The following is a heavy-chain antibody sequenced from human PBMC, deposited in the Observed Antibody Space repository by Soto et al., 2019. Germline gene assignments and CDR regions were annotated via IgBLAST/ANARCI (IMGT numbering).Heavy chain of an antibody. Sequence: ASVKVSCKASGYTFTGYYMHWVRQAPGQGLEWVGWINPNSGGTNYAQKFQGWVTMTRDTSISTAYMELSRLRSDDTAVYYCARGTITMVRGALYYFDYWGQGTLVTVSS. D-gene: IGHD3-10*01. CDR1: GYTFTGYY. CDR2: INPNSGGT. CDR3: ARGTITMVRGALYYFDY. V-gene: IGHV1-2*04. J-gene: IGHJ4*02.